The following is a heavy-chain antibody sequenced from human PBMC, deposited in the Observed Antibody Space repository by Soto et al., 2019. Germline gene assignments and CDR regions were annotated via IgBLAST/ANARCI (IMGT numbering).Heavy chain of an antibody. J-gene: IGHJ6*02. CDR2: ITSGSTTI. V-gene: IGHV3-48*01. Sequence: PGGSLRLSCAASGFTFTSHSMNWVRQVPGRGLEWISYITSGSTTIYYGDSVKGRFTISRDNAKSSVYLQMNSLRAEDTAVYYCAKRDGDTGSFDYYYGMDVWGQGTTVTVSS. CDR1: GFTFTSHS. CDR3: AKRDGDTGSFDYYYGMDV. D-gene: IGHD3-10*01.